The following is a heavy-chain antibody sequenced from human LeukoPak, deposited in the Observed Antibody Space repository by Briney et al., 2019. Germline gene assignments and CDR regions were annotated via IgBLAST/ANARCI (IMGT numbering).Heavy chain of an antibody. CDR2: IYYSGST. CDR1: GGSVSSGSYY. J-gene: IGHJ4*02. V-gene: IGHV4-61*01. CDR3: ARVRWELTGDEFEYYFDY. D-gene: IGHD7-27*01. Sequence: PSETLSLTCTVSGGSVSSGSYYWSWIRQPPGKGLEWIGYIYYSGSTNYNPSLKSRVTISVDTSKNQFSLKLSSVTAADTAVYYCARVRWELTGDEFEYYFDYWGQGTLVTVSS.